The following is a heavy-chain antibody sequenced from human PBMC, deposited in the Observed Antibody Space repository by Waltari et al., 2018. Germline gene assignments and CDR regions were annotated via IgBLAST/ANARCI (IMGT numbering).Heavy chain of an antibody. CDR1: GFTFDDYG. CDR3: ARVGYCSSTSCYASNFDY. V-gene: IGHV3-20*01. CDR2: INWNGGST. D-gene: IGHD2-2*01. J-gene: IGHJ4*02. Sequence: EVQLVESGGCVVRPGGSLRLSCAASGFTFDDYGMSWVRQAPGKGLEWVSGINWNGGSTGYADSVKGRFTISRDNAKNSLYLQMNSLRAEDTALYHCARVGYCSSTSCYASNFDYWGQGTLVTVSS.